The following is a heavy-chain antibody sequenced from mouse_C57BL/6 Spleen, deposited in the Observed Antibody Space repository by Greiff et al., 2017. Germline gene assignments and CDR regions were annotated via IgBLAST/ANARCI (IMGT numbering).Heavy chain of an antibody. J-gene: IGHJ3*01. Sequence: VQLVESGAELVKPGASVKISCKASGYAFSSYWMNWVKQRPGKGLEWIGQIYPGDGDTNYNGKFKGKATLTADKSSSTAYMQLSSLTSEDSAVYFCARSDYDYLQFAYWGQGTLVTVSA. V-gene: IGHV1-80*01. CDR3: ARSDYDYLQFAY. D-gene: IGHD2-4*01. CDR2: IYPGDGDT. CDR1: GYAFSSYW.